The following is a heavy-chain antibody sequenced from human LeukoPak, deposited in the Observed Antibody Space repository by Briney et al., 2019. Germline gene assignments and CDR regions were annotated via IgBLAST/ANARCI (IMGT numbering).Heavy chain of an antibody. CDR3: ARGGIAARPFYYYYYMDV. J-gene: IGHJ6*03. CDR1: GGSISSYY. V-gene: IGHV4-59*01. CDR2: IYYSGST. D-gene: IGHD6-6*01. Sequence: SETLSLTCTVSGGSISSYYWSWIRQPPGKGLEWIGYIYYSGSTNYNPSLKSRVTISVDTSKNQFSLKLSSVTAADTAVYYCARGGIAARPFYYYYYMDVWGKGTTVTVS.